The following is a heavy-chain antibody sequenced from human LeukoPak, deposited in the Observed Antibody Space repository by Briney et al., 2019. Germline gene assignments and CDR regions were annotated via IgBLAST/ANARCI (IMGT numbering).Heavy chain of an antibody. D-gene: IGHD6-13*01. CDR1: GFTFSSYS. Sequence: PGGSLSLSCAASGFTFSSYSMNWVRQAPGKGLEWVSSISSSSSYIYYADSVKGRFTISRDNAKNSLYLQMNSLRAEDTAVYYCARDLNAAARTPGGVYWGQGALVTVSS. V-gene: IGHV3-21*01. J-gene: IGHJ4*02. CDR3: ARDLNAAARTPGGVY. CDR2: ISSSSSYI.